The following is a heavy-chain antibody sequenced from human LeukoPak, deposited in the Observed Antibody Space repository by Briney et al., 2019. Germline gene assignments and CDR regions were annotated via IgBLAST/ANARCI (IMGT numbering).Heavy chain of an antibody. CDR3: ARDQGYSYGYDA. V-gene: IGHV3-30-3*01. CDR2: ISYDGSNK. D-gene: IGHD5-18*01. Sequence: GGSLRLSCAASGFTFSSYAMHWDRQAPGKGLEWVAVISYDGSNKYYADSVKGRFTISRDNSKNTLYLQMNSLRAEDTAVYYCARDQGYSYGYDAWGQGTLVTVSS. J-gene: IGHJ5*02. CDR1: GFTFSSYA.